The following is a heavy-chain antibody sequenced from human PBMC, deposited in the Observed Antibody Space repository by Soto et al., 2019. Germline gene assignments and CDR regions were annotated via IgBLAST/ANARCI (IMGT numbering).Heavy chain of an antibody. Sequence: PGGSLRLSCAASGFTFSSYSMNWVRQAPGKGLEWVSYISSSSSTIYYADSVKGRFTISRDNSKNTLYLQMNSLRAEDTAVYYCATQDIVVVVAASSYFDYWGQGT. CDR3: ATQDIVVVVAASSYFDY. D-gene: IGHD2-15*01. CDR1: GFTFSSYS. V-gene: IGHV3-48*01. J-gene: IGHJ4*02. CDR2: ISSSSSTI.